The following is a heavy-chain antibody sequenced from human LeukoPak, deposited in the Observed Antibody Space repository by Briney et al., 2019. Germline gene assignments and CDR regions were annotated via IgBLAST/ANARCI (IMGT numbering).Heavy chain of an antibody. Sequence: GGSLRLSCAASGFTFSSYWMSRVRQAPGKGLEWVANVKQDGSEKYYVDSVKGRFTISRDNAKNSLYLQMNSLRADDTAVYYCARDGYSSGWYSYYFDYWGQGTLVTVSS. D-gene: IGHD6-19*01. J-gene: IGHJ4*02. CDR2: VKQDGSEK. V-gene: IGHV3-7*03. CDR3: ARDGYSSGWYSYYFDY. CDR1: GFTFSSYW.